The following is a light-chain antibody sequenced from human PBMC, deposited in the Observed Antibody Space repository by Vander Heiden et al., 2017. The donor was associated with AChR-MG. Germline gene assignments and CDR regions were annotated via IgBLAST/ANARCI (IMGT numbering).Light chain of an antibody. V-gene: IGLV1-44*01. Sequence: QSVLTPPPSASGTPRQRGTIPCSGSISQIESNTVSWYQQLPGTAPKLLIYSNNQRPSGVPDRFSGSKSGTSAFLAISGLQPEDEADFYCAAWDDSLNAWVFGGGTKLTVL. CDR1: ISQIESNT. CDR2: SNN. J-gene: IGLJ3*02. CDR3: AAWDDSLNAWV.